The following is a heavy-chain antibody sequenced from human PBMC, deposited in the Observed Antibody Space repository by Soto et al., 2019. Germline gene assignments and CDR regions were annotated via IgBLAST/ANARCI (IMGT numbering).Heavy chain of an antibody. CDR3: ARAYRSSNSCYFDWFDP. CDR2: INPSGGST. V-gene: IGHV1-46*01. Sequence: ASVKVSCKASGYTFSSNYMHWVRQAPGQGPEWMGIINPSGGSTSYAQKFQGRVTMTRDTSTSTVYMELSSLRSEDTAVYYCARAYRSSNSCYFDWFDPWGQGTLVTVSS. CDR1: GYTFSSNY. D-gene: IGHD2-2*01. J-gene: IGHJ5*02.